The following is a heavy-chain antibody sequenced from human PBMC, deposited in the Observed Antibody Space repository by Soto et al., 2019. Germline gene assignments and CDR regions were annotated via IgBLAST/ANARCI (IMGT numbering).Heavy chain of an antibody. V-gene: IGHV3-33*01. CDR2: IWYDGSNK. CDR3: ARDGQGLAPYALDV. D-gene: IGHD6-19*01. CDR1: GFTFSGHA. Sequence: QVQLVESGGGVAQPGRSLRLSCTVSGFTFSGHAMHWVRQAPGKGLEWVTQIWYDGSNKYYAESVKGRFTISRDNSKNTLYLQMHSLRVEDTAVYYCARDGQGLAPYALDVWGKGTSVTVSS. J-gene: IGHJ6*04.